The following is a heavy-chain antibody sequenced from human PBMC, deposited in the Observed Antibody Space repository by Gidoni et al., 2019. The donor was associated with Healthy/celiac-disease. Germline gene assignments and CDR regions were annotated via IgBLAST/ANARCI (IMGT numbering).Heavy chain of an antibody. CDR1: GFTVSSNY. V-gene: IGHV3-66*01. J-gene: IGHJ4*02. Sequence: EVQLVESGGGLVQPGGSLRLSCAASGFTVSSNYMSWVRQAPGKGLEWVSVIYSGGSTYYADSVKGRFTISRDNSKNTLYLQMNSLRAEDTAVYYCARDRELYSSGWDYWGQGTLVTVSS. CDR2: IYSGGST. CDR3: ARDRELYSSGWDY. D-gene: IGHD6-19*01.